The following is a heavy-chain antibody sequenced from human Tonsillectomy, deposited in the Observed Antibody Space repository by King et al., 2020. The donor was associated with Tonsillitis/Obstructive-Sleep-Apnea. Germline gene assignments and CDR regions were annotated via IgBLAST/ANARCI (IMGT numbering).Heavy chain of an antibody. CDR2: IYPGDSDT. CDR1: GYSFTSYW. J-gene: IGHJ4*02. D-gene: IGHD2-15*01. Sequence: VQLVESGAEVKKPGESLKISCKGSGYSFTSYWIGWVRQMPGKGLEWMGIIYPGDSDTRYSPSFQGQVTISADKSISTAYLQWSSLKASDTAMYYCARQDCSGGSCYSLDYWGQGTLVTVSS. V-gene: IGHV5-51*01. CDR3: ARQDCSGGSCYSLDY.